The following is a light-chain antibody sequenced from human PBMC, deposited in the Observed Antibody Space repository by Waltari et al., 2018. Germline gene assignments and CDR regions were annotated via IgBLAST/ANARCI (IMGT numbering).Light chain of an antibody. J-gene: IGKJ1*01. CDR3: QQYFSTPPT. V-gene: IGKV4-1*01. CDR1: QSVLYSSNNQNY. CDR2: WAS. Sequence: DIVMTQSPDSLTVSLGERATINCKSSQSVLYSSNNQNYLAWYQQKPGQPPKLLIDWASTRESGFPDRFSGSGSGTDFTLTISSLQAEDVAVYYCQQYFSTPPTFGQGTKVEIK.